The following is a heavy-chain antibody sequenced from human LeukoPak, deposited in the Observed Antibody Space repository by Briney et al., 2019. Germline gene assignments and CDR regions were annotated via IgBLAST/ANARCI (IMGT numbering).Heavy chain of an antibody. CDR2: INPNSGGT. D-gene: IGHD6-19*01. CDR1: GYTFTGYY. V-gene: IGHV1-2*02. CDR3: AREERAVEGYNWFDP. Sequence: ASVKVSCKASGYTFTGYYMHWVRQAPGQGLEWMGWINPNSGGTNYAQKFQGRVTMTRDTSISTAYMELSRLRSDDTAVYYCAREERAVEGYNWFDPWGQGTLVTVSS. J-gene: IGHJ5*02.